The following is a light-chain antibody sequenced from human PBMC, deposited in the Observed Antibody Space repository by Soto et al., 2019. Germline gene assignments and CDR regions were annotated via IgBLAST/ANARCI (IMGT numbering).Light chain of an antibody. J-gene: IGKJ1*01. V-gene: IGKV3-15*01. Sequence: EIVMTQSPATLSVSPGERATLSCRASQTISTNLAWYQQKPGQAPRLLIYGASTRATGIPARFSGSGSGTEFTLIISSLQSEDFAVYYCQDYSDWPTWTFGQGPKVDI. CDR1: QTISTN. CDR3: QDYSDWPTWT. CDR2: GAS.